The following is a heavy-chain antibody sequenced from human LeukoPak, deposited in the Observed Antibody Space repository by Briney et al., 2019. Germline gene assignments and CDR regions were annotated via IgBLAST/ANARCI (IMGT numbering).Heavy chain of an antibody. J-gene: IGHJ4*02. Sequence: PGGSLRLSCAASGFTFSSYAMSWVRQAPGKGLEWVSAISGSGGSTYYADSVKGRFTISRDNSKNTLYLQMNSLRAEDTAVYYCAKAYSSSWYGGRYFDYWGQGTLVTVSS. CDR3: AKAYSSSWYGGRYFDY. V-gene: IGHV3-23*01. D-gene: IGHD6-13*01. CDR2: ISGSGGST. CDR1: GFTFSSYA.